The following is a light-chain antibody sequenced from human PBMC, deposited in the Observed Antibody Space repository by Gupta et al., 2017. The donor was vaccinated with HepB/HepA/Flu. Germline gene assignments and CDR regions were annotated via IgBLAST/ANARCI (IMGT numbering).Light chain of an antibody. CDR1: HSVNRH. Sequence: EILMTQSPATLSASPGERVTLSCRASHSVNRHLAWYQQKPGQAPRLLIYGSSVRATGVPTRFSASGSETEFTLAISSLQSRDFAVYYCQQYNDWPLTFGGGTKVEI. J-gene: IGKJ4*01. CDR2: GSS. V-gene: IGKV3-15*01. CDR3: QQYNDWPLT.